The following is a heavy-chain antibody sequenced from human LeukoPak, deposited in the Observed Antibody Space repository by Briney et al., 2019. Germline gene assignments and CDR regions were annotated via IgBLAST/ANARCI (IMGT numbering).Heavy chain of an antibody. CDR2: IYPGDSDT. V-gene: IGHV5-51*01. Sequence: GESLKISCKGSGYSFTSYWIGWVRQMPGKGLEWMGIIYPGDSDTGYSPSFQGQVTISVDKSISTAYLQWSSLKASDTAMYYCARLTYYYGSGSYWPGYFDYWGQGTLVTVSS. D-gene: IGHD3-10*01. CDR1: GYSFTSYW. CDR3: ARLTYYYGSGSYWPGYFDY. J-gene: IGHJ4*02.